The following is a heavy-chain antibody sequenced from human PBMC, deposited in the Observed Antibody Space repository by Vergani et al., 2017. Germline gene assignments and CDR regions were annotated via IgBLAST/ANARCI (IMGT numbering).Heavy chain of an antibody. J-gene: IGHJ4*02. CDR2: IYSTGST. D-gene: IGHD2-2*01. CDR3: ARAMGGYCSSTSCPFDY. Sequence: QVQLQESGPGLVKPSQTLSLTCSVSGDSISSGVYYWNWIRQHPGKGLEWIGYIYSTGSTHHNPSLRRRINMSVDTSKNQFSLKLNSVTAADTAVYYCARAMGGYCSSTSCPFDYWGQGTLVTVSS. CDR1: GDSISSGVYY. V-gene: IGHV4-31*03.